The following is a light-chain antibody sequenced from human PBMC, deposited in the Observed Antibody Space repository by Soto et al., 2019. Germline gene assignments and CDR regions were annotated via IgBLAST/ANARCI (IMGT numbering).Light chain of an antibody. CDR2: GAS. CDR1: QSVSSSY. J-gene: IGKJ1*01. V-gene: IGKV3-20*01. CDR3: QQYGSSPWT. Sequence: EIVLTQSPGTLSLSAGERATLSCRASQSVSSSYLAWYQQKPGQAPSLLIYGASSRATGIPDRFSGSGSGTDFTITISRLEPEDFAVYYCQQYGSSPWTFGQGTKVEIK.